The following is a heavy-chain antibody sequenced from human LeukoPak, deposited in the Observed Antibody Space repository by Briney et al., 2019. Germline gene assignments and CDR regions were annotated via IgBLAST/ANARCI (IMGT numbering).Heavy chain of an antibody. Sequence: GGPLRLSCAASGFTFSSYGMHWVRQAPGKGLEWVAFIRYDGSNKYYADSVKGRFTISRDNSKNTLYLQMNSLRAEDTAVYYCANRYCGGDCVNFDYWGQGPLVTVSS. J-gene: IGHJ4*02. CDR2: IRYDGSNK. D-gene: IGHD2-21*01. CDR1: GFTFSSYG. CDR3: ANRYCGGDCVNFDY. V-gene: IGHV3-30*02.